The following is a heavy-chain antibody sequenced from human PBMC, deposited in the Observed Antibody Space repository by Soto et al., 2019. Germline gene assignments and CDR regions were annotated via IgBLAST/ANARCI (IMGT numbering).Heavy chain of an antibody. CDR2: ISSSGSTI. J-gene: IGHJ6*02. CDR3: ARDAGITRTTPDKWYGYYGMDG. D-gene: IGHD1-7*01. V-gene: IGHV3-11*01. CDR1: GFTFSDYY. Sequence: QVQLVESGGGLVKPGGSLRLSCAASGFTFSDYYMSWIRQAPGKGLEWVSYISSSGSTIYYADSVKGRFTISRDNAKNSLYLQMNSLRAEDTAVYYCARDAGITRTTPDKWYGYYGMDGLGQGTTVTVSS.